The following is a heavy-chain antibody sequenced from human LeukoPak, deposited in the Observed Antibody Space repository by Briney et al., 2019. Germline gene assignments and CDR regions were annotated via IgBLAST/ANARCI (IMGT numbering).Heavy chain of an antibody. Sequence: GGSLRLSCATSGFTLSSYWMHWVRQVPGKGLEWLSRINNDGVSTSYADSVRGRFTISRDNSKNTLYLQMNSLRAEDTAVYYCAKGRWFSDYWGQGTLVTVSS. CDR2: INNDGVST. J-gene: IGHJ4*02. D-gene: IGHD2-15*01. V-gene: IGHV3-74*01. CDR1: GFTLSSYW. CDR3: AKGRWFSDY.